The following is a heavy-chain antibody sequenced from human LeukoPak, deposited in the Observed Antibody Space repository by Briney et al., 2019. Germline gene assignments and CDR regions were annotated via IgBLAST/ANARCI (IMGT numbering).Heavy chain of an antibody. Sequence: SETLSLTCTVSGGSISSGSYYWGWIRQPPGKGLEWIGSIYYSGSTYYNPSLKSRVTISVYTSKNQFSLKLSSVTAADTAVYYCARRDRYCSGGSCERIFDYWGQGTLVTVSS. J-gene: IGHJ4*02. CDR1: GGSISSGSYY. CDR2: IYYSGST. CDR3: ARRDRYCSGGSCERIFDY. D-gene: IGHD2-15*01. V-gene: IGHV4-39*01.